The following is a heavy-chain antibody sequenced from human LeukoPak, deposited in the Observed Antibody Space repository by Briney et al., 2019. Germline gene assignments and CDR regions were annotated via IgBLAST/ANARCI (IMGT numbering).Heavy chain of an antibody. Sequence: PSETLSLTCTVSGGSISSNYWTWIRQPAGKGLEWIGRMYAGGTTNYNPSLKSRVTMSVDTSKNQFSLKLSSVTAADTAMYYCARESGGYRPPDYWGQGTPVTVSS. CDR2: MYAGGTT. CDR3: ARESGGYRPPDY. J-gene: IGHJ4*02. CDR1: GGSISSNY. D-gene: IGHD1-26*01. V-gene: IGHV4-4*07.